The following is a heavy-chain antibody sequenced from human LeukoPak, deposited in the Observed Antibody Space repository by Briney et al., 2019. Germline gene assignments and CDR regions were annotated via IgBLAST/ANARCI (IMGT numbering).Heavy chain of an antibody. CDR2: IIPIFGTA. D-gene: IGHD1-26*01. V-gene: IGHV1-69*05. CDR3: ARGGSYRCFDY. J-gene: IGHJ4*02. Sequence: VASVKVSCKASGGTFSSYAISWVRQAPGQGLEWMGGIIPIFGTANYAQKFQGRVTITTDESTSTAYMELSSLRSEVTAVYYCARGGSYRCFDYWGQGTLVTVSS. CDR1: GGTFSSYA.